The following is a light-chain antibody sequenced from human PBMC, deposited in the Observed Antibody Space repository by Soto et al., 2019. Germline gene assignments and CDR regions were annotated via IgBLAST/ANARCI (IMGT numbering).Light chain of an antibody. CDR1: QSVSSSY. Sequence: EILLTQSPGTLSFSPGERATLSCRASQSVSSSYLAWYQQKPGQAPRLLIYGASSRATGIPDRFSGSGSGTDFTLTISRLEPEDFAVYYCQQGFTFGPGTKVDIK. CDR3: QQGFT. J-gene: IGKJ3*01. CDR2: GAS. V-gene: IGKV3-20*01.